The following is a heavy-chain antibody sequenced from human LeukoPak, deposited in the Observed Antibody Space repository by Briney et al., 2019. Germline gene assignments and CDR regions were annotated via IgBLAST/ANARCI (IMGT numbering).Heavy chain of an antibody. CDR2: IYHSGST. V-gene: IGHV4-39*07. CDR1: GGSISSSSYY. D-gene: IGHD2/OR15-2a*01. J-gene: IGHJ6*03. Sequence: SETLSLTCTVSGGSISSSSYYWGWIRQPPGKGMEWIGNIYHSGSTYYNPSLKSRVTISVDTSKNRFSLKVSSVTAADTGVYYCARGIVATDSHYYKDVWGKGTTVTVS. CDR3: ARGIVATDSHYYKDV.